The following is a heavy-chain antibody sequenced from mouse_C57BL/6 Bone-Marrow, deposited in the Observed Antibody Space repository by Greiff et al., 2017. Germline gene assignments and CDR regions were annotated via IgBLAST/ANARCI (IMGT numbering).Heavy chain of an antibody. CDR2: ILPGSGST. CDR1: GYTFTGYW. Sequence: LVESGAELMKPGASVKLSCKATGYTFTGYWIEWVKQRPGHGLEWIGEILPGSGSTNYNEKFKGKATFTADTSSKSAYMPLSSLTTEDSAIYYCARQLRGAYWGQGTLVTVSA. CDR3: ARQLRGAY. V-gene: IGHV1-9*01. D-gene: IGHD3-2*02. J-gene: IGHJ3*01.